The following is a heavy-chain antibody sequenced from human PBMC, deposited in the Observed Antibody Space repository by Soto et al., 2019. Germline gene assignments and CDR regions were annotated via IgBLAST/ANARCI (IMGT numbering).Heavy chain of an antibody. Sequence: EVQLVESGGGLVKPGGSLRLSCSAAGFSFSNSWMDWVRQAPGKGLEWVGRMKSETDGGTTDYAATVKGRFTISREDSKNTLYLQMNSLKTEDTAVYYCTSRLRGRCRGCNWFDPWGQGTLVTVSS. CDR2: MKSETDGGTT. D-gene: IGHD2-15*01. CDR3: TSRLRGRCRGCNWFDP. V-gene: IGHV3-15*01. J-gene: IGHJ5*02. CDR1: GFSFSNSW.